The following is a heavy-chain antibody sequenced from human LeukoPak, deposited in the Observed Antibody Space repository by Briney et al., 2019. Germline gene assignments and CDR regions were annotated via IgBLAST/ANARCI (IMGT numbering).Heavy chain of an antibody. J-gene: IGHJ4*02. V-gene: IGHV3-30-3*01. CDR2: ISYDGSNK. CDR3: ASCYSSSWYRPFDY. CDR1: GFTFSSYA. Sequence: GGSLRLSCAASGFTFSSYAMHWVRQAPGKGLEWVAVISYDGSNKYYADSVKGRFTISRDNSKNTLYLQMNSLRAEDTAVYYCASCYSSSWYRPFDYWGQGTLVTVSS. D-gene: IGHD6-13*01.